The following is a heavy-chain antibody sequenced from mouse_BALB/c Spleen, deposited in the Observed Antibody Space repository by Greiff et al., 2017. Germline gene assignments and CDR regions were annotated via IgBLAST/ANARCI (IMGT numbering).Heavy chain of an antibody. CDR2: IYPGSGST. CDR1: GYTFTSYW. V-gene: IGHV1S22*01. CDR3: TRGDYGYDGFAY. J-gene: IGHJ3*01. D-gene: IGHD2-2*01. Sequence: LQQPGSELVRPGASVKLSCKASGYTFTSYWMHWVKQRHGQGLEWIGNIYPGSGSTNYDEKFKSKGTLTVDTSSSTAYMHLSSLTSEDSAVYYCTRGDYGYDGFAYWGQGTLVTVSA.